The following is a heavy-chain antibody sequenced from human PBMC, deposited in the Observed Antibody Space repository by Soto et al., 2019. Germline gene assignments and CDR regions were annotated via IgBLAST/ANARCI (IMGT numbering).Heavy chain of an antibody. D-gene: IGHD2-2*01. V-gene: IGHV4-39*01. CDR2: IYYSGST. J-gene: IGHJ3*02. CDR1: GGSISSSSYY. Sequence: PSETLSLTCTVSGGSISSSSYYWGRIRQPPGKGLEWIGSIYYSGSTYYNPSLKSRVTISVDTSKNQLSLKLSSVTAADTALYYCARRIVVVPAAADAFDIWGQGTMVTVSS. CDR3: ARRIVVVPAAADAFDI.